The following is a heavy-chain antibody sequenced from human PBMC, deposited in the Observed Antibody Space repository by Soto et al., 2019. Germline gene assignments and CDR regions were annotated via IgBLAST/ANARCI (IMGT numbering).Heavy chain of an antibody. D-gene: IGHD6-6*01. V-gene: IGHV3-11*01. CDR2: IDSRGRTL. J-gene: IGHJ4*02. Sequence: GGSLRLSCTASGLTFTYYSMSWIRQAPGKGLEWLAFIDSRGRTLSYADSVKGRFTISRDNAKNSLYLQMHSLRADDTAVYYCARQAARNYIDSWGQGDVVTVSS. CDR1: GLTFTYYS. CDR3: ARQAARNYIDS.